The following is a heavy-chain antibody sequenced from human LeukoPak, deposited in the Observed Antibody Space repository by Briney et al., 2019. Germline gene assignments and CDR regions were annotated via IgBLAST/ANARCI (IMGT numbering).Heavy chain of an antibody. J-gene: IGHJ4*02. CDR3: ANYYDSSGFDY. V-gene: IGHV3-9*01. CDR1: GFTFDDYA. CDR2: ISWNSGSI. D-gene: IGHD3-22*01. Sequence: GGSLRLSCAASGFTFDDYAMHWVRQAPGKGLEWVSGISWNSGSIGYADSVKGRFTISRDNSKNTLYLQMNSLRAEDTAVYYCANYYDSSGFDYWGQGTLVTVSS.